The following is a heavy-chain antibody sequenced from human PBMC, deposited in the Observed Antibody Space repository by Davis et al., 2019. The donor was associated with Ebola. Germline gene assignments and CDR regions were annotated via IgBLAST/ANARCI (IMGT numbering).Heavy chain of an antibody. V-gene: IGHV1-8*02. D-gene: IGHD2-15*01. CDR3: ARVACSGGSCYSYDY. CDR1: GYTFTGYY. J-gene: IGHJ4*02. Sequence: AASVKVSCKASGYTFTGYYMHWVRQAPGQGLEWMGWMNPNSGNTGYAQKFQGRVTMTRNTSISTAYMELSSLRSEDTAVYYCARVACSGGSCYSYDYWGQGTLVTVSS. CDR2: MNPNSGNT.